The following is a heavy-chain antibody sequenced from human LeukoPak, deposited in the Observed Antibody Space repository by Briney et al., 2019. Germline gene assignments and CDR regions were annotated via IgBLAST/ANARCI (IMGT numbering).Heavy chain of an antibody. Sequence: SETLSLTCTVSGNSISSGDYYWSWIRQPAGKGLEWIGRIYTSGSTNYNPSLKSRVTISGDTSKNQFSLRLSSVTAADTAVYYCARASYSYDISGWVPFDYWGQGTLVTVSS. CDR1: GNSISSGDYY. D-gene: IGHD3-22*01. CDR2: IYTSGST. J-gene: IGHJ4*02. CDR3: ARASYSYDISGWVPFDY. V-gene: IGHV4-61*02.